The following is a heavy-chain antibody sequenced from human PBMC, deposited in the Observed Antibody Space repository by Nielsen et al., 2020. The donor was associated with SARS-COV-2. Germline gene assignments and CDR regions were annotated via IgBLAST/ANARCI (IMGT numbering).Heavy chain of an antibody. V-gene: IGHV4-30-4*02. J-gene: IGHJ4*02. D-gene: IGHD3-22*01. Sequence: SETLSLTCTVSGGSISSGDYYWSWIRQPPGKGLEWIGYIYYSGSTYYNPSLKSRVTISVDTSKNQFSLKLSSVTAADTAVYYCARDRLFNYPLDYWGQGTLVTVSS. CDR2: IYYSGST. CDR1: GGSISSGDYY. CDR3: ARDRLFNYPLDY.